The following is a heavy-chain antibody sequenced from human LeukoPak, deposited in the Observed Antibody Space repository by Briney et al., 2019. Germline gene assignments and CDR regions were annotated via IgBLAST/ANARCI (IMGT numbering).Heavy chain of an antibody. Sequence: QPGRSLRLSCAASGFTFSSSGMHWVRQAPGKGLEWVSAISPSGDYIYYTDSVKGRFTISRDNSKNTLDLQMNSLRADDAAVYYCVRQKDQPAIPVAVGVAHPFDPWGQGTLVTVSS. D-gene: IGHD6-19*01. CDR2: ISPSGDYI. CDR1: GFTFSSSG. J-gene: IGHJ5*02. V-gene: IGHV3-23*01. CDR3: VRQKDQPAIPVAVGVAHPFDP.